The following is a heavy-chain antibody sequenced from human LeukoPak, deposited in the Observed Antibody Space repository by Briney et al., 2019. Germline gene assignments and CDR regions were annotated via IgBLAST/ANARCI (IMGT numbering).Heavy chain of an antibody. J-gene: IGHJ4*02. CDR3: VRQRYCSNGVCYPLEY. D-gene: IGHD2-8*01. V-gene: IGHV3-74*01. CDR1: GFTFSTYA. Sequence: GGSLRLSCAASGFTFSTYAMHWVRQAPGKGLVWVSRINSDASSTSYADSVKGRFTISIDNAKNTLYLQMNSLRAEDTAVYYCVRQRYCSNGVCYPLEYWGQGTLVTVSS. CDR2: INSDASST.